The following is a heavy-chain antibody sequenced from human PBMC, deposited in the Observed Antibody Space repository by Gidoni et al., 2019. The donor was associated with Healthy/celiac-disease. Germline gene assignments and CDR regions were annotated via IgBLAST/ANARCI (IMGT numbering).Heavy chain of an antibody. J-gene: IGHJ6*04. D-gene: IGHD6-6*01. V-gene: IGHV1-69*01. CDR2: IIPIFGTA. CDR3: ARGGEEQLVFHYYYGMDV. CDR1: GGTFSSYA. Sequence: QVQLVQSGAEVKKPGSSVTVSCTASGGTFSSYAISGVRQAPGQGLEWMGGIIPIFGTANSAQKFQGRVTITADESTSTAYMELSSLRSEDTAVYYCARGGEEQLVFHYYYGMDVWGKGTTVTVSS.